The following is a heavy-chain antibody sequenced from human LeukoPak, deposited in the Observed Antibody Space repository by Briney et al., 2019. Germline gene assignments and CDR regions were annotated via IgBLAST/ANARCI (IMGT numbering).Heavy chain of an antibody. Sequence: GGSLRLSCAASGFTFSSYAMSWVRQAPGKGLEWVSAISGSGGSTYYADSVKGRFTISRDNSKNTLYLQMNSLRAEDTAVYYCASLIVLMVYAIREVDYWGQGTLVTVSP. D-gene: IGHD2-8*01. J-gene: IGHJ4*02. CDR1: GFTFSSYA. CDR2: ISGSGGST. V-gene: IGHV3-23*01. CDR3: ASLIVLMVYAIREVDY.